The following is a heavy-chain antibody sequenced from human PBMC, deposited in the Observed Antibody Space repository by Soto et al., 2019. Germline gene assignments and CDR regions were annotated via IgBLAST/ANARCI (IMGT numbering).Heavy chain of an antibody. CDR1: GYTFPSYY. CDR2: INPSGGST. V-gene: IGHV1-46*01. Sequence: SVKVACKAAGYTFPSYYMHCVRHAPGQGLEWMGIINPSGGSTSYAQKFQGRVTMTRDTSTSTVYMELSSLRSEDTAVYYCARSAGSWFDFDYWGQGTLVTVSS. J-gene: IGHJ4*02. D-gene: IGHD1-26*01. CDR3: ARSAGSWFDFDY.